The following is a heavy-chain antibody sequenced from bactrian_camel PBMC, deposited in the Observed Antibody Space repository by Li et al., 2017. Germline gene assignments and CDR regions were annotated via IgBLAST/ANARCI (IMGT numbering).Heavy chain of an antibody. J-gene: IGHJ4*01. V-gene: IGHV3S53*01. CDR2: LDDDGTT. CDR1: GNIGSGVC. Sequence: GVSLRLSCTASGNIGSGVCVGWFRQVPGKEREGVARLDDDGTTTYTDSVKGRFSISEDNAKNVLYLQMNNLQPEDTAMYYCAARQPCRVWLGYEDPGEYNIWGQGTQVTVS. D-gene: IGHD5*01. CDR3: AARQPCRVWLGYEDPGEYNI.